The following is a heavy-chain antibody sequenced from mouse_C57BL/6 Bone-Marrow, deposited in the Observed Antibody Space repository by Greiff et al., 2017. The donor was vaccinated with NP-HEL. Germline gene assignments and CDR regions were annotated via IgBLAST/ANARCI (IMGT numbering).Heavy chain of an antibody. V-gene: IGHV3-6*01. CDR1: GYSITSGYY. CDR2: ISYDGSN. Sequence: EVKLMESGPGLVKPSQSLSLTCSVTGYSITSGYYWNWIRRFPGNKLEWVGFISYDGSNNYSPSLKNRIPLTPDTSKNQIFLKLNSVTAEDTATDDCARAYGNYLDYWGQGTTLTVSS. J-gene: IGHJ2*01. D-gene: IGHD2-10*02. CDR3: ARAYGNYLDY.